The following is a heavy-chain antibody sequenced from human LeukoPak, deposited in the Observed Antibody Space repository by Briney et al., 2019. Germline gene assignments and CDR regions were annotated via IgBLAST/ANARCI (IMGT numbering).Heavy chain of an antibody. CDR3: ARRYSNQFDY. Sequence: GGSLRLSCAASGFTFSSYSMNWVRQAPGKGLEWVSSISSSSSYIYYAVSVKGRFTIFRDNAKNSLYLQMNSLRAEDTAVYYCARRYSNQFDYWGQGTLVTVSS. CDR2: ISSSSSYI. CDR1: GFTFSSYS. J-gene: IGHJ4*02. D-gene: IGHD4-11*01. V-gene: IGHV3-21*01.